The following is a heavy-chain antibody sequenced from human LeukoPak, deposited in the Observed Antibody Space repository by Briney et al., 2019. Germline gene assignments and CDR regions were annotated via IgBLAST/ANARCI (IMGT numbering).Heavy chain of an antibody. CDR3: ARGHINWNYDR. V-gene: IGHV1-8*03. CDR1: GYTFTSYD. CDR2: LNPNSDNT. J-gene: IGHJ5*02. D-gene: IGHD1-7*01. Sequence: ASVKVSCKASGYTFTSYDINWVRQATGQGLEWMGWLNPNSDNTGYAQKFQGRVTITRNTSISTAYMELSSLRSEDTAVYYCARGHINWNYDRWGQGTLVTVSS.